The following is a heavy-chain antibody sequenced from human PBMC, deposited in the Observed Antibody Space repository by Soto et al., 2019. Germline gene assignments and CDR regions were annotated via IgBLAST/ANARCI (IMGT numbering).Heavy chain of an antibody. CDR1: GFTINSYA. Sequence: GGSLRLSCAVSGFTINSYAMDWVRQAPGKGLEWVAVVWIDGSNKFYADSVKGRFTISRDNSKNTLYLQMNSLRVEDTAVYYCATDLGGSYGPFDYWGQGTLVTVSS. CDR3: ATDLGGSYGPFDY. D-gene: IGHD3-16*01. J-gene: IGHJ4*02. V-gene: IGHV3-33*01. CDR2: VWIDGSNK.